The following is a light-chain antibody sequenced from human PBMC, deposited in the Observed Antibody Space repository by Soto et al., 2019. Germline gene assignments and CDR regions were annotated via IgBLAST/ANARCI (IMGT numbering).Light chain of an antibody. Sequence: SVLTQPPSVSGAPGQRVTISCTGSSSNIGAGYDVHWYQLLPGTAPKLLIYGNSNRPSGVPDRFSGSKSGTSASLAITGLQAEDEADYYCQSYDSSLSGVFGTGTQLTVL. CDR2: GNS. CDR1: SSNIGAGYD. J-gene: IGLJ1*01. CDR3: QSYDSSLSGV. V-gene: IGLV1-40*01.